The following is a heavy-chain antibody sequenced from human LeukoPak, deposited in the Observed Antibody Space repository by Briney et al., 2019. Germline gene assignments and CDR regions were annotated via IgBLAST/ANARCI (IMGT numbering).Heavy chain of an antibody. Sequence: GGSLRLSCAASGFTFSSYSMNWVRQAPGKGLEWVSSISSSSSYIYCADSVKGRFTISRDNAKNSLYLQMNSLRAEDTAVYYCARDQAAGTFDYWGQGTLVTVSS. CDR3: ARDQAAGTFDY. CDR1: GFTFSSYS. D-gene: IGHD6-13*01. V-gene: IGHV3-21*01. J-gene: IGHJ4*02. CDR2: ISSSSSYI.